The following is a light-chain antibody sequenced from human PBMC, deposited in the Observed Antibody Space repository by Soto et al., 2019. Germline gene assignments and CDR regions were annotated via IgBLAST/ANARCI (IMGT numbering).Light chain of an antibody. CDR3: QQYDTIPPWT. CDR2: GTS. Sequence: ETVLTQSPDIMYLSPGERATLSCRASRTVGRSYLAWYQQKPGQAPRLLIFGTSTRATGIPDRFSGGGSGTEFTLTISRLDPEDYAVYFCQQYDTIPPWTFGQGTRVEV. J-gene: IGKJ1*01. CDR1: RTVGRSY. V-gene: IGKV3-20*01.